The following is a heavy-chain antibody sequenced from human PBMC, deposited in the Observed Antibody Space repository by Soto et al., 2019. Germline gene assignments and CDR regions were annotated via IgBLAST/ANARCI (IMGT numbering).Heavy chain of an antibody. Sequence: TSETLSLTCNVSGGSISSSRSYWARFRQPPGKELEWIANIFYAGNTYYNPSLKSRVTVSVDTSKNQFSLKLDSVTAADTAVYYCARQAAAPGIDLWFDPWGQGTLVTVSS. CDR2: IFYAGNT. CDR3: ARQAAAPGIDLWFDP. J-gene: IGHJ5*02. V-gene: IGHV4-39*01. D-gene: IGHD6-13*01. CDR1: GGSISSSRSY.